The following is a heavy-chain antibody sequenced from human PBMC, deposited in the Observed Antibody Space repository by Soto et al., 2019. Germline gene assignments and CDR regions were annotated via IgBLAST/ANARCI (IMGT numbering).Heavy chain of an antibody. V-gene: IGHV3-33*01. Sequence: QVQLVESGGGVVQPGRSLRLSCAASGFTFSSYGMHWVRQAPGKGLEWVAVIWYDGSNKYYADSVKGRFTISRDNSKNTLYLQMNSLRAEDTAVYYCARGAYCSGGSCRSNHYYGMDVWGQGTTVTVSS. CDR2: IWYDGSNK. CDR3: ARGAYCSGGSCRSNHYYGMDV. D-gene: IGHD2-15*01. CDR1: GFTFSSYG. J-gene: IGHJ6*02.